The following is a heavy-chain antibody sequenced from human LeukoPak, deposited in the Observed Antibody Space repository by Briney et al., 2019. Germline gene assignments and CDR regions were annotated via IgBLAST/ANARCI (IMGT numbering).Heavy chain of an antibody. J-gene: IGHJ4*02. Sequence: GASVKVSCKASGYTFTGYYMHWVRQAPGQGLEWMGWINPNSGGTNYAQKFQGRVTMTRDTSISTAYMELSRLRSDDTAVYYCASSITMIVVVTPAPNFDYWGREPWSPSPQ. V-gene: IGHV1-2*02. CDR3: ASSITMIVVVTPAPNFDY. CDR1: GYTFTGYY. D-gene: IGHD3-22*01. CDR2: INPNSGGT.